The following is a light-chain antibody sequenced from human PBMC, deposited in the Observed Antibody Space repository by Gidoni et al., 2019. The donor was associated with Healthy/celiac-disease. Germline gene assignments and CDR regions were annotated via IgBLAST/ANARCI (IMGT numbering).Light chain of an antibody. V-gene: IGKV3-15*01. J-gene: IGKJ4*01. CDR2: GAS. Sequence: ELVMTQYTATLSVSPGERATLSCRASQSVSSNLAWYQQKPGQAPRLLIYGASTRATGIPARFSGSGSGTEFTLTISSLQSEDFAVYYCQQYNNWPPLTFGEGTRVEIK. CDR3: QQYNNWPPLT. CDR1: QSVSSN.